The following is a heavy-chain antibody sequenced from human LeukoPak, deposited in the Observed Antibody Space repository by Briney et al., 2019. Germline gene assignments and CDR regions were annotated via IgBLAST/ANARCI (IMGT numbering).Heavy chain of an antibody. Sequence: SETLSLTCAVYGGSFSGYYWSWIRQPPGKGLEWIGEINHSGSTNYNPSLKSRVTISVDTSKNQFSLKLSSVTAADTAVYYCARRGGRLVLGYWGQGTLVTVSS. CDR2: INHSGST. D-gene: IGHD3-16*01. CDR3: ARRGGRLVLGY. CDR1: GGSFSGYY. J-gene: IGHJ4*02. V-gene: IGHV4-34*01.